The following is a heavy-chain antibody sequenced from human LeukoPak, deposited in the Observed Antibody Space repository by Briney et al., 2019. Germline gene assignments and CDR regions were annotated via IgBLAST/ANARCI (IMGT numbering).Heavy chain of an antibody. Sequence: SVKVSCKASGGTFSSYAISWVRQAPGQGLEWMGGIIPIFGTANYAQKFQGRVTMTEDTSTDTAYMELSSLRSEDTAVYYCATEELLYPLYFQHWGQGTLVTVSS. CDR3: ATEELLYPLYFQH. CDR1: GGTFSSYA. V-gene: IGHV1-69*06. CDR2: IIPIFGTA. J-gene: IGHJ1*01. D-gene: IGHD2-2*02.